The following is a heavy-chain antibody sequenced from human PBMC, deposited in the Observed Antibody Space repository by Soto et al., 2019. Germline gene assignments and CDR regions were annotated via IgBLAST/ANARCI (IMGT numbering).Heavy chain of an antibody. CDR2: IYPGDSDT. CDR3: AKDRVESRGGYCSSTSCYTRGFDY. J-gene: IGHJ4*02. Sequence: GESLKISCKGSGYSFTSYWIGWVRQMPGKGLEWMGIIYPGDSDTRYSPSFQGRFTISRDNAKNSLYLQMNSLRAEDTALYYCAKDRVESRGGYCSSTSCYTRGFDYWGQGTLVTVSS. V-gene: IGHV5-51*01. CDR1: GYSFTSYW. D-gene: IGHD2-2*02.